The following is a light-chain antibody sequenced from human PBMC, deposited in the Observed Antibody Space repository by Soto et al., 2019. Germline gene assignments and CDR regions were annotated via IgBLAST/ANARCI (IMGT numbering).Light chain of an antibody. CDR3: SSKTSSSTPYV. CDR1: SSDVGAYNY. V-gene: IGLV2-14*01. CDR2: EVT. J-gene: IGLJ1*01. Sequence: QSVLTQPASVPGSPGQSITISCTGTSSDVGAYNYVSWYQQLPGNAPRLMIYEVTNRPSGVPNRFSGSKSGNTASLTISGLQAEDEADYYCSSKTSSSTPYVFGTGTKVTVL.